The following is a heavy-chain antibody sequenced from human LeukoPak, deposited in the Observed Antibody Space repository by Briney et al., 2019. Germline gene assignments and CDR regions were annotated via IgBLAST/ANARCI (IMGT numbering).Heavy chain of an antibody. CDR2: INPNSGGT. V-gene: IGHV1-2*02. CDR1: GYTFTGYY. J-gene: IGHJ4*02. Sequence: ASVKVSCKASGYTFTGYYMHWVRQAPGQGLEWMGWINPNSGGTNYAQKFQGRVTMTRDTSISTAYMELSRLRSDDTAVYYYARNFMITPRYYYDSSGYHWYYFDYWGQGTLVTVSS. CDR3: ARNFMITPRYYYDSSGYHWYYFDY. D-gene: IGHD3-22*01.